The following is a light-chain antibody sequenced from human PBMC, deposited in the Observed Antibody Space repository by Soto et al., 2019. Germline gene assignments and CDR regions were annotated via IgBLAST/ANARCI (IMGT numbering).Light chain of an antibody. J-gene: IGKJ1*01. CDR2: SAS. Sequence: DIHMTHAPSSLSVSVLYRVTITFRASQSINNYLNWYLQRPGQAPKLLIRSASTLQRGVPSRFSGSGSGTEFTLTISSLQPDDFATYYCQHYNSYSEAFGQGTKVDIK. V-gene: IGKV1-5*01. CDR3: QHYNSYSEA. CDR1: QSINNY.